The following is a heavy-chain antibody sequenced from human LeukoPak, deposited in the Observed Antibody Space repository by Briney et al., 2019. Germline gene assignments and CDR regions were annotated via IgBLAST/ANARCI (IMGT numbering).Heavy chain of an antibody. V-gene: IGHV3-48*03. J-gene: IGHJ6*02. Sequence: GGSLRLSCAASGFTFSSYEMNWVRQAPGKGLEWVSYISSSGSTIYYADSVKGRFTISRDNAKNSLYLQMNSLRAEDTAVYYCARDLPYCSGGSCYSPYYYYGMDVWGQGTTVTVSS. D-gene: IGHD2-15*01. CDR2: ISSSGSTI. CDR3: ARDLPYCSGGSCYSPYYYYGMDV. CDR1: GFTFSSYE.